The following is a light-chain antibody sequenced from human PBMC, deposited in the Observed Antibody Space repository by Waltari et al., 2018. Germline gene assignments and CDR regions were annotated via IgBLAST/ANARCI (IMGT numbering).Light chain of an antibody. J-gene: IGLJ1*01. V-gene: IGLV2-14*01. CDR1: GSDVRGYDY. Sequence: QSALTQPASVSGSPGQSITFSCTGTGSDVRGYDYVSWYQQHPGKVPKLMIYEVSNRPSGVSNRFSGSKSGNTASLTISGLQAEDESDYYCLSYTSSSTYVFGTGTKVTVL. CDR2: EVS. CDR3: LSYTSSSTYV.